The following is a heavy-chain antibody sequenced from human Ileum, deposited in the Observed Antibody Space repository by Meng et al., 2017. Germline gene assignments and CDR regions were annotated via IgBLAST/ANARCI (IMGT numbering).Heavy chain of an antibody. CDR3: ARIGFCSGRSCYGFFDY. CDR1: GDSIRSGGYY. CDR2: IYSSGGT. D-gene: IGHD2-15*01. J-gene: IGHJ4*02. V-gene: IGHV4-31*01. Sequence: QVQLREVAPGTVNPSHPLSLTCNVSGDSIRSGGYYWAWIRQHPGKGLEWIGYIYSSGGTYYTPSLKSLVTISLDTSKNQFSLRLSSVTAADTAVYYCARIGFCSGRSCYGFFDYWGQGILVTVSS.